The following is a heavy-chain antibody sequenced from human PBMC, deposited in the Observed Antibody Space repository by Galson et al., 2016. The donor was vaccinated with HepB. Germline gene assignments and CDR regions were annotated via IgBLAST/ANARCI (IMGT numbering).Heavy chain of an antibody. CDR2: ISAYNGNT. D-gene: IGHD3-3*01. J-gene: IGHJ4*02. Sequence: SVKVSCKASGYTFNTYAISWVRQAPGQGLEWMGWISAYNGNTNYEQKFQGRVTMTTDTSMTTAHMELRSLRSEDTAVYYCVREVTGGNDGSGYIPFDYWGQGTLVTVSA. CDR3: VREVTGGNDGSGYIPFDY. CDR1: GYTFNTYA. V-gene: IGHV1-18*01.